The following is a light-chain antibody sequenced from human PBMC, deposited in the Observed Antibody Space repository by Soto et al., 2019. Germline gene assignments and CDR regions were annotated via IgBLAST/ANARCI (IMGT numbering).Light chain of an antibody. CDR1: ERLSSVY. CDR3: QQYGGSPRIT. Sequence: EIVLTQSPATLSLSPGERAALSCRASERLSSVYLAWYQQRPGQPPRLLIYGASNRATGIPDRFSGSGSGTDFTLIINRLEPEDVAIYYCQQYGGSPRITFGQGARQEIK. V-gene: IGKV3-20*01. CDR2: GAS. J-gene: IGKJ5*01.